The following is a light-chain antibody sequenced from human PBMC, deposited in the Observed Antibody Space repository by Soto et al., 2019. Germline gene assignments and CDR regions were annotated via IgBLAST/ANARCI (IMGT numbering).Light chain of an antibody. J-gene: IGLJ1*01. CDR3: QSYDSSLSSYV. CDR2: GNN. Sequence: VLTQPPSVSGAPGQRVTISCTGSSSNIGAGYDVHWYQQLPGTAPKLLIYGNNNRPSGVPDRFSGSKSGTSASLAITGLQAEDEADYYCQSYDSSLSSYVFGTGTKLTVL. V-gene: IGLV1-40*01. CDR1: SSNIGAGYD.